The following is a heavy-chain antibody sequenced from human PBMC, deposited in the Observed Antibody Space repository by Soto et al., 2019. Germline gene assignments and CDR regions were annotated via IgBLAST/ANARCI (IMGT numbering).Heavy chain of an antibody. D-gene: IGHD3-9*01. Sequence: QVQLVESGGGVVQPGGSLRLSCAASGFTFSYYGFHWVRQAPGKGLEWVAVMHTGGNEKYYVDSVKGRFTVSRDDSRNMVYLEMRGLRAEDTAEYVFARDADTTGHYSHFDLWGRGALVAVS. V-gene: IGHV3-33*08. CDR1: GFTFSYYG. J-gene: IGHJ4*02. CDR2: MHTGGNEK. CDR3: ARDADTTGHYSHFDL.